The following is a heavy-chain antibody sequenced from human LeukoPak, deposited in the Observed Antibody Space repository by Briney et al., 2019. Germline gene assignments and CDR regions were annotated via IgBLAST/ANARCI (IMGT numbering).Heavy chain of an antibody. D-gene: IGHD2-2*02. CDR1: GYTFTGYY. J-gene: IGHJ6*03. Sequence: ASVKVSCKASGYTFTGYYMHWVRLAPGQGLEWMGWINPNSGGTNYAQKFQGRVTMTRDTSITTAYMELSRLRSDDTAVYYCARGGQSDIVVVPAAIPSYYYYYMDVWGKGTTVTVSS. CDR2: INPNSGGT. V-gene: IGHV1-2*02. CDR3: ARGGQSDIVVVPAAIPSYYYYYMDV.